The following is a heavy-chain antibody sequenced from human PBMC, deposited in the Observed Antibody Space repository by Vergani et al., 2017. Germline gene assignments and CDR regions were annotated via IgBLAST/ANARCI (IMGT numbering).Heavy chain of an antibody. D-gene: IGHD4-23*01. V-gene: IGHV4-39*01. CDR1: GGSIRSRSYC. Sequence: QLQLQESGPGLVKPSETLSLNCTVSGGSIRSRSYCWGWIRQPPGKGLEWIGCIYYRGNTYYNPSLESRVAVSLDTSYNHFSLKLSSVTAADTTVYYCARMDGGNGYYFDYWGQGTLVTVSS. CDR2: IYYRGNT. CDR3: ARMDGGNGYYFDY. J-gene: IGHJ4*02.